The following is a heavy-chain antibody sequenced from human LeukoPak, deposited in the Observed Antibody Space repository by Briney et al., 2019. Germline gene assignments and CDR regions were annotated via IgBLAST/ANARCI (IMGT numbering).Heavy chain of an antibody. CDR1: GYTFTSYY. CDR3: ARASDSSGYYAPQHYFDY. J-gene: IGHJ4*02. D-gene: IGHD3-22*01. V-gene: IGHV1-46*03. CDR2: INPSGGST. Sequence: ASVKVSCKASGYTFTSYYMHWVRQAPGQGLEWMGIINPSGGSTSYAQKFQGRVTMTRDTSTSTVYMELSSLRSEDTAVYYCARASDSSGYYAPQHYFDYWGQGALVTVSS.